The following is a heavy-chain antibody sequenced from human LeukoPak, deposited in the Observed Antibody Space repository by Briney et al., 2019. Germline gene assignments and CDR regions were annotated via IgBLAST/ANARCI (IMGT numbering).Heavy chain of an antibody. V-gene: IGHV3-48*03. CDR3: ARGGGSYPFDY. Sequence: PGGSLRLSCAAPGFTFSSYEMNWVRQAPGKGLEWVSYISSSGSTIYYAESVKGRFTVSRDNAKNSLFLQMNSLSAEDTAVYYCARGGGSYPFDYWGQGTLVTVSS. CDR1: GFTFSSYE. J-gene: IGHJ4*02. CDR2: ISSSGSTI. D-gene: IGHD1-26*01.